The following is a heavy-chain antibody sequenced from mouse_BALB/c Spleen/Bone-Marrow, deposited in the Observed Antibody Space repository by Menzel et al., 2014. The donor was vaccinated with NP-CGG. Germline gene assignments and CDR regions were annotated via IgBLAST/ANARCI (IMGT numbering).Heavy chain of an antibody. V-gene: IGHV1-80*01. D-gene: IGHD1-2*01. CDR1: GYAFSAYW. Sequence: VKLVESGAELVRPGSSVKISCKASGYAFSAYWMNWVKQRPGQGLEWIGHIYPGDGDTNYNGKFKGKATLTADKSSSTAYMQLSSLTSEDSAVYFCTRSTAPFDYWGQGTTLTVSS. CDR2: IYPGDGDT. CDR3: TRSTAPFDY. J-gene: IGHJ2*01.